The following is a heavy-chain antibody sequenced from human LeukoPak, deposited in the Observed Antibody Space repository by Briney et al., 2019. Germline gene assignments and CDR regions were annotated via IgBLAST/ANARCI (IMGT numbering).Heavy chain of an antibody. V-gene: IGHV3-23*01. Sequence: GGSLRLSCAASGLTISSNYMSWVRQAPGKGLEWVSAISGSGGSTYYADSVKGRFTISRDNSKNTLYLQMNSLRAEDTAVYYCAKDNMIVVVGIDYWGQGTLVTVSS. CDR1: GLTISSNY. CDR3: AKDNMIVVVGIDY. CDR2: ISGSGGST. D-gene: IGHD3-22*01. J-gene: IGHJ4*02.